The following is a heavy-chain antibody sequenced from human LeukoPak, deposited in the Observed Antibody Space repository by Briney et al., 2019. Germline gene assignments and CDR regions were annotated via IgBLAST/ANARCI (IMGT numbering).Heavy chain of an antibody. Sequence: GASVKVSCKASGYTFTGYYMHWVRQAPGQGLEWMGWINPNSGGTNYAQKFQGRVTMTRDTSISTAYMELSRLRSDDTAVYYCAREVLTGRSSGLYYFDYWGQGTLVTVSS. J-gene: IGHJ4*02. CDR1: GYTFTGYY. V-gene: IGHV1-2*02. CDR2: INPNSGGT. CDR3: AREVLTGRSSGLYYFDY. D-gene: IGHD6-19*01.